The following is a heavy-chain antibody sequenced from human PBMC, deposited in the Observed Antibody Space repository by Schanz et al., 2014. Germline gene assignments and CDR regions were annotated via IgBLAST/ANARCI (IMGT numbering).Heavy chain of an antibody. D-gene: IGHD3-16*01. Sequence: QVQLVESGGGVVQPGTSLRLSCAASGFTFRGHAMHWVRQAPGQGLEKVAVTSTDGTKTYYAASVRGRFTISRDKSKNAVYLQRNRLRSEDTSVYSCTRDRGALINHNDALDLWGQGTMVSVSS. CDR1: GFTFRGHA. J-gene: IGHJ3*01. CDR2: TSTDGTKT. CDR3: TRDRGALINHNDALDL. V-gene: IGHV3-30*04.